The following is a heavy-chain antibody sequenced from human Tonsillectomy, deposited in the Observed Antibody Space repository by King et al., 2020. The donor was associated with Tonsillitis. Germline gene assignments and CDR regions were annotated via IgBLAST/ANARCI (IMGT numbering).Heavy chain of an antibody. V-gene: IGHV3-30-3*01. Sequence: VQLVESGGGVVQPGRSLSLSCAASGFTFSSYAMHWLRQAPGKGLEGVAGISYDGSNKYYADSVKGRFTISRDNSKNTLYLQMTSLRAVDTAVYYCARDLGSDLYGMDGWGQGTSVTVSS. CDR1: GFTFSSYA. CDR3: ARDLGSDLYGMDG. CDR2: ISYDGSNK. J-gene: IGHJ6*02. D-gene: IGHD2-21*02.